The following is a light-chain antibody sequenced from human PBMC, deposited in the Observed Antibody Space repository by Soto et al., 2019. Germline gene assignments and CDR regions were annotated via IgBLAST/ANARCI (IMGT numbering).Light chain of an antibody. V-gene: IGKV4-1*01. J-gene: IGKJ4*01. CDR3: QQYYTFPLT. Sequence: DIVMTQSPDSLAVSLGERATINCKSSQSVLYSSNNKTYLAWYQKKPGQAPKLLIYWASTRESGVPDRFSGSGSGTDFTLTIRSLQAEDVAVYYCQQYYTFPLTFGGGTKVDIK. CDR1: QSVLYSSNNKTY. CDR2: WAS.